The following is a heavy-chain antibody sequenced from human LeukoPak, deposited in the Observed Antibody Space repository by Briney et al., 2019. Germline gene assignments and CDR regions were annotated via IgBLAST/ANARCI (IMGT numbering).Heavy chain of an antibody. CDR1: GFTFSTYA. D-gene: IGHD6-13*01. Sequence: GGSLRLSCVASGFTFSTYAMTWVRQAPGKGLEWVSTVSVTVDTTYHADSVKGRFIISRDNSKSTLYLQMNSLRVEDTAVYYCAKVAEPNSWSYDALDIWGQGTMVTVSS. CDR3: AKVAEPNSWSYDALDI. J-gene: IGHJ3*02. CDR2: VSVTVDTT. V-gene: IGHV3-23*01.